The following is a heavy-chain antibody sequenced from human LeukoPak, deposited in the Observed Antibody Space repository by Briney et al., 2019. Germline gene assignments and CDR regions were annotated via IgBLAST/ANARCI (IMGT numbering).Heavy chain of an antibody. CDR2: IIPIFGTA. CDR1: GGTFSSYA. Sequence: SVKVSCKASGGTFSSYAISWVRQAPGQGLEWMGGIIPIFGTANYAQKFQGRVTITADESTSTAYMGLSSLRSEDTAVYYCARGKALYGSGSPPDCWGQGTLVTVSS. V-gene: IGHV1-69*13. D-gene: IGHD3-10*01. CDR3: ARGKALYGSGSPPDC. J-gene: IGHJ4*02.